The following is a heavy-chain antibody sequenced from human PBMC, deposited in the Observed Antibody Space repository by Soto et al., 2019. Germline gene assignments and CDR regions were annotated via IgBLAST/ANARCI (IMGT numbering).Heavy chain of an antibody. CDR3: ARDLGAIYYDSSGYRTYYYYGMDV. J-gene: IGHJ6*02. V-gene: IGHV1-69*13. CDR2: IIPIFGTA. D-gene: IGHD3-22*01. Sequence: GASVKVSCKPSGGTFSSYAISWVRQAPGQGLEWMGGIIPIFGTANYAQKFQGRVTITADESTSTAYMELSSLRSEDTAVYYCARDLGAIYYDSSGYRTYYYYGMDVWGQGTTVTVSS. CDR1: GGTFSSYA.